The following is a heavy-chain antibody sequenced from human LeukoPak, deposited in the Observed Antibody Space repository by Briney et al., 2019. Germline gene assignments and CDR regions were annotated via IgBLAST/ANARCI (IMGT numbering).Heavy chain of an antibody. D-gene: IGHD6-19*01. CDR2: IYHSGST. V-gene: IGHV4-30-2*01. J-gene: IGHJ4*02. CDR3: ARNGWAAVAGHFDY. Sequence: PSETLSLTCTVSGASISSADYYWSWIRQPPGKGLEWIGYIYHSGSTYYNPSLKSRVTISVDKSKNQFSLKLSSVTAADTAVYYCARNGWAAVAGHFDYWGQGTLVTVSS. CDR1: GASISSADYY.